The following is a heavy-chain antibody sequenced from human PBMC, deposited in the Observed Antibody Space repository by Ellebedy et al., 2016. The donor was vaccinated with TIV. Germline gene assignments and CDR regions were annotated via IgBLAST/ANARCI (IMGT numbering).Heavy chain of an antibody. D-gene: IGHD2-2*01. CDR1: GYTFTSYG. J-gene: IGHJ6*02. Sequence: ASVKVSCXASGYTFTSYGISWVRQAPGQGLEWMGWISAYNGNTNYAQKLQGRVTMTTDTSTSTAYMELRSLRSDDTAVYYCASGVVVPAASYYYYGMDVWGQGTTVTVSS. CDR3: ASGVVVPAASYYYYGMDV. CDR2: ISAYNGNT. V-gene: IGHV1-18*01.